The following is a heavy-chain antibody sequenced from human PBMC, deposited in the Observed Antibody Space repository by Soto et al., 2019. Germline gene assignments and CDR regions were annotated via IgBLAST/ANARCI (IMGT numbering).Heavy chain of an antibody. CDR3: ARDHADRTHYVFGNNMDV. CDR2: IYYSGST. D-gene: IGHD3-3*01. CDR1: GGSISSGGYY. V-gene: IGHV4-31*03. J-gene: IGHJ6*02. Sequence: SETLSLTCTVSGGSISSGGYYWSWIRQHPGKGLEWIGYIYYSGSTYYNPSLKSRVTISVDTSKNQFSLKLSSVTAADTAVYYCARDHADRTHYVFGNNMDVWGQGTTVTVSS.